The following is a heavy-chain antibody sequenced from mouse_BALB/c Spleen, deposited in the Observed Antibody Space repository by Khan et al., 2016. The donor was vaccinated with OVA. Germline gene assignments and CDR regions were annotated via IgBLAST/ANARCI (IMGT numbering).Heavy chain of an antibody. CDR3: ARSNYYGSGLYAMDY. D-gene: IGHD1-1*01. CDR2: ISPGSGNT. CDR1: GYTFTSYW. J-gene: IGHJ4*01. V-gene: IGHV1S41*01. Sequence: DLVKPGASVRLSCKASGYTFTSYWLNWIKQRPGQGLEWIGHISPGSGNTYYNKIFTVKATLTVDTSSTTAYIQLNSLSSDDSAVYFCARSNYYGSGLYAMDYWGQGTSVTVSS.